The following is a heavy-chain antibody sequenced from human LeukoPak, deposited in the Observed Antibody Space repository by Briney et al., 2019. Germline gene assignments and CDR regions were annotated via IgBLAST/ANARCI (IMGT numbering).Heavy chain of an antibody. V-gene: IGHV4-59*11. D-gene: IGHD5-18*01. Sequence: SETLSLTCTVSGVSISSHYRSWIRQPPGKGLEWIGYMFDNENTKDNPSLKSRITLSADTSKNQFSLGLSSVTAADTAVYYCATIRRGSIFGYFDFWGQGILVTVSS. CDR3: ATIRRGSIFGYFDF. CDR1: GVSISSHY. J-gene: IGHJ4*02. CDR2: MFDNENT.